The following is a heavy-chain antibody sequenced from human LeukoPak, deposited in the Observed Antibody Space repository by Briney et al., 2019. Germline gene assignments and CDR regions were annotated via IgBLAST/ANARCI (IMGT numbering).Heavy chain of an antibody. CDR3: AREALTYDFDY. J-gene: IGHJ4*02. CDR1: GYTFTSYG. CDR2: ISAYNGNT. V-gene: IGHV1-18*01. D-gene: IGHD2-21*01. Sequence: GASVKVSCKASGYTFTSYGISWVRQAPGQGLEWMGWISAYNGNTNYAQKFQGWVTMTRDTSISTAYMELSRLQSDDTAVYYCAREALTYDFDYWGQGTLVTVSS.